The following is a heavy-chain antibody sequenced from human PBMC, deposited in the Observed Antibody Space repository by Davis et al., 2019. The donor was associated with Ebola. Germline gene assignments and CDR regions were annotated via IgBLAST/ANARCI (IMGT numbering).Heavy chain of an antibody. CDR2: ISGSGGST. V-gene: IGHV3-23*01. CDR1: GFTFSSYA. CDR3: AKETTATTDFDY. Sequence: PGGSLRLSCAASGFTFSSYAMSWVRQAPGKGLEWVSAISGSGGSTYYADSVKGRFTVSRDNSKYTLYLQMNSLRREDSAMYYCAKETTATTDFDYWGQGTLVTVSS. J-gene: IGHJ4*02. D-gene: IGHD4-17*01.